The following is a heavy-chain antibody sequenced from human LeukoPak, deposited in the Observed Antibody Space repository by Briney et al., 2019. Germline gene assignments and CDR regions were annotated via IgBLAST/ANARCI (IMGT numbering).Heavy chain of an antibody. J-gene: IGHJ4*02. Sequence: GGSLRLSCAASGFTFSSYGMHWVRQAPGKGLEWVAVISYDGSNKYYADSVKGRFTISRDNSKNTLYLQMNSLRAEDTAVYYCAKGPNYGGFDYWGQGTLVTVSS. V-gene: IGHV3-30*18. CDR2: ISYDGSNK. CDR1: GFTFSSYG. D-gene: IGHD4-23*01. CDR3: AKGPNYGGFDY.